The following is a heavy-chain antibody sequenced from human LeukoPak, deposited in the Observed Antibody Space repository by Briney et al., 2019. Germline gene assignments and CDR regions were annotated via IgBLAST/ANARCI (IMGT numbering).Heavy chain of an antibody. CDR2: INSDGSST. CDR3: AADPDSSGWSTCDY. D-gene: IGHD6-19*01. V-gene: IGHV3-74*01. Sequence: GGSLRLSCAASGFTFSRYWMHWVRQAPGRGLVWVSRINSDGSSTTYADSVKGRFTISRDNAKNTLYLQMNSLRAEDTAVYYCAADPDSSGWSTCDYWGQGTLVTVSS. CDR1: GFTFSRYW. J-gene: IGHJ4*02.